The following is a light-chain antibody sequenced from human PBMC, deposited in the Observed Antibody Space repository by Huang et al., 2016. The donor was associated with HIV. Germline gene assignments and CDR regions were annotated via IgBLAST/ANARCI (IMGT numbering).Light chain of an antibody. CDR1: QDISSF. CDR2: DAS. V-gene: IGKV1-13*02. Sequence: AIQLTQSPSSLSASVGDRVTITCRASQDISSFLAWYQQKPGKVPKLLIYDASSVENGVPSRFSGSGSETDFTLTINNLQPEDSETYYCLQLNRYVATFGPGTNVDV. CDR3: LQLNRYVAT. J-gene: IGKJ3*01.